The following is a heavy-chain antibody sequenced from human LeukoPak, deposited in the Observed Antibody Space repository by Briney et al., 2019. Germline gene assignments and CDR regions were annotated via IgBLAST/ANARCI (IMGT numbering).Heavy chain of an antibody. CDR1: GFTFSSYG. Sequence: PGGSLRLSCAASGFTFSSYGMHWVRQAPGKGLEWVAVIWYDGSNKYYADSVKGRFTISRDNSKNTLYLQMNSLRAEDTAVYYCARFLLQSYFDYWGQGTLVTVSS. CDR3: ARFLLQSYFDY. V-gene: IGHV3-33*01. CDR2: IWYDGSNK. J-gene: IGHJ4*02. D-gene: IGHD2-15*01.